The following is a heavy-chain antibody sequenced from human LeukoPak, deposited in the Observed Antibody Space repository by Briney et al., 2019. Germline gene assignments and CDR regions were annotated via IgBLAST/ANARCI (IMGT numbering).Heavy chain of an antibody. D-gene: IGHD2-2*02. CDR1: GLTFSRFA. CDR2: ISGSGDTT. V-gene: IGHV3-23*01. J-gene: IGHJ6*02. Sequence: QPGGSLRLSCAASGLTFSRFAMSWVRQAPGKGLEWVSTISGSGDTTYYADSVKGRFTISRDNSKNTLYLQMNSLRAEDTAVYYCARDHIVVVPAAIRGYYYGMDVWGQGTTVTVSS. CDR3: ARDHIVVVPAAIRGYYYGMDV.